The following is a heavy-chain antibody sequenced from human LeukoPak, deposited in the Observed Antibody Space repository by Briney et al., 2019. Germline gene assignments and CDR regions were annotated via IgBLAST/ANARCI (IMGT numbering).Heavy chain of an antibody. CDR2: IHFSGTT. J-gene: IGHJ4*02. CDR1: GGSINTNDYY. Sequence: SETLSLTCTVSGGSINTNDYYWVWVRQPPGKGLEWIANIHFSGTTHYNPSLNSRGTISVNTSKNQFSLTLTSVTAADTAIYYCARYIVATINYFDSWGQGILVTVSS. V-gene: IGHV4-39*01. CDR3: ARYIVATINYFDS. D-gene: IGHD5-12*01.